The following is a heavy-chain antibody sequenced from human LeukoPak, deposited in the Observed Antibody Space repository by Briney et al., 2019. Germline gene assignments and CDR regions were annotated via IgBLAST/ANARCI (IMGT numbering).Heavy chain of an antibody. D-gene: IGHD2-2*01. Sequence: GGSLRLSCAASGFAFSSYSMNWVRQAPGKGLEWVSSISSGSSFKYYADSVKGRFTISRDNAKNSLYLQMSSLRAEDTAVYYRASEYQQPLDYWGQGALVTVSS. J-gene: IGHJ4*02. V-gene: IGHV3-21*01. CDR2: ISSGSSFK. CDR3: ASEYQQPLDY. CDR1: GFAFSSYS.